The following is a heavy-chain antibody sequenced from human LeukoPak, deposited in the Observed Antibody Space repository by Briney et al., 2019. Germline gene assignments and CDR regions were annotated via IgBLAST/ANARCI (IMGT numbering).Heavy chain of an antibody. V-gene: IGHV5-51*01. CDR2: IYPGDSDT. D-gene: IGHD6-19*01. J-gene: IGHJ6*03. CDR3: ARQVAYSSGSGKSTYYYYYMDV. Sequence: GESLKISCKGSRYRFTSYWIGWVRQLPGKGLEWMGIIYPGDSDTRYSPSFQGQVTISADKSISTAYLQWSSLKASDTAMYYCARQVAYSSGSGKSTYYYYYMDVWGKGTTVTVSS. CDR1: RYRFTSYW.